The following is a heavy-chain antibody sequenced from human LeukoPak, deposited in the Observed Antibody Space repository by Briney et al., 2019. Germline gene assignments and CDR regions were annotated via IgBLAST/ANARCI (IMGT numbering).Heavy chain of an antibody. J-gene: IGHJ4*02. CDR2: ISSSGSTI. Sequence: GGSLRLSCAASGFTFSSYEMNWVRQAPGKGLEWVSYISSSGSTIYYADSVKGRFTISRDNAKNSLYLQMNSLRAEDTAVYYCARDLTYCGGDCYSLLDYWGQGTLVTVSS. D-gene: IGHD2-21*02. CDR3: ARDLTYCGGDCYSLLDY. CDR1: GFTFSSYE. V-gene: IGHV3-48*03.